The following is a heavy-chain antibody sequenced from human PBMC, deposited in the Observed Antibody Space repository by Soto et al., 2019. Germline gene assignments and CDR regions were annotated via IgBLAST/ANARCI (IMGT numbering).Heavy chain of an antibody. D-gene: IGHD2-8*01. Sequence: QVQLQESGPGLVKPSQTLSLTCTVSGGSISSGDYYWSWIRQPPGKGLEWIGYIYYSGSTYYNPSLKSRVTISVDTSKNQFSLKLSSVTAADTAVYYCVRVNAGYCTNGVCYNFDYWGQGTLVTVSS. V-gene: IGHV4-30-4*01. J-gene: IGHJ4*02. CDR1: GGSISSGDYY. CDR2: IYYSGST. CDR3: VRVNAGYCTNGVCYNFDY.